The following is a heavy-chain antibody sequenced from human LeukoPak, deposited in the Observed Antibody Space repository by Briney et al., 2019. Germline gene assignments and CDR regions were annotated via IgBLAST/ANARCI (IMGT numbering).Heavy chain of an antibody. CDR2: IDTSGST. V-gene: IGHV4-4*07. CDR1: GGSISSYY. CDR3: ARDLFLCSSTSCYAGLPYYDILPSGIWFDP. J-gene: IGHJ5*02. D-gene: IGHD2-2*01. Sequence: PSETLSLTCTVSGGSISSYYWSWIRQPAGKGLEWIGRIDTSGSTNYNPSLKSRVTMPVDTSKNQFSLKLSSVTAADTAVYYCARDLFLCSSTSCYAGLPYYDILPSGIWFDPWGQGTLVTVSS.